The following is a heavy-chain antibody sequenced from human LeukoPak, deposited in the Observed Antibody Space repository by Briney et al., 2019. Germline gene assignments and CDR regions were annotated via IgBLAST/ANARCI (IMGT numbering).Heavy chain of an antibody. D-gene: IGHD6-13*01. CDR3: ARLHYSIPYYYGMDV. V-gene: IGHV1-69*04. CDR1: GGTFSSYA. Sequence: ASVKVSCKASGGTFSSYAISWVRQAPGQGLEWMGRIIPILGIANYAQKFQGRVTITADKSTSTAYMELSSLRSEDTAVYYCARLHYSIPYYYGMDVWGQGTTVTVSS. J-gene: IGHJ6*02. CDR2: IIPILGIA.